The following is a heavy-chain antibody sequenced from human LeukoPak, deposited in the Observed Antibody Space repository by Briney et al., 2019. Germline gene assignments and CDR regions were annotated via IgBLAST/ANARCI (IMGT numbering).Heavy chain of an antibody. CDR2: IYSDGST. Sequence: QPGGSLRLSCAASGFTFSSYAMSWVRQAPGKGLEWVSVIYSDGSTYYADSVKGRFTISRDNSKNTLYLQMNSLRAEDTAVYYCARGLYSSGWYSDWGQGTLVTVSS. J-gene: IGHJ1*01. D-gene: IGHD6-19*01. CDR3: ARGLYSSGWYSD. CDR1: GFTFSSYA. V-gene: IGHV3-53*01.